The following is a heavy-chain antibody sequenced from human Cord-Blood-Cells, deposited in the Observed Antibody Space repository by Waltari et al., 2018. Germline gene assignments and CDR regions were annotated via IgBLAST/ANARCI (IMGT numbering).Heavy chain of an antibody. V-gene: IGHV4-4*07. CDR2: IYTSGST. CDR3: ARDRLWVYGGNNWFDP. J-gene: IGHJ5*02. Sequence: QVQLQESGPGLVKPSETLSLTCTVSGGTISSYYWSWIRQPAGKGLEWIGRIYTSGSTNDNPSLSSRVPMSVATSKNQFSLKLSSVTAADTAVYYCARDRLWVYGGNNWFDPWGQGTLVTVSS. D-gene: IGHD2-15*01. CDR1: GGTISSYY.